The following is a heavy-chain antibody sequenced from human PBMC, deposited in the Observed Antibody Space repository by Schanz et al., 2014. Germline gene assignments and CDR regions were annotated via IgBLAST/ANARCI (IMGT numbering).Heavy chain of an antibody. Sequence: QEQLVQSGAEVKTPGDSVKVSCKASGYSIGGYYMHWVRQAPGVGPEWMGRINPHTGGTPYAQKFQGRVTMTTAKSLSTVYMELRRLRSDDPAVYYCARVRSEDYGGMDVWGQGTTVTVSS. CDR2: INPHTGGT. CDR1: GYSIGGYY. J-gene: IGHJ6*02. CDR3: ARVRSEDYGGMDV. V-gene: IGHV1-2*06.